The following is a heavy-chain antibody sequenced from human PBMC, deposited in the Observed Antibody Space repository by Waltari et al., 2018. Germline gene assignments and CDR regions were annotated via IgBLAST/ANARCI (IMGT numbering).Heavy chain of an antibody. CDR2: ISGSGGST. J-gene: IGHJ5*02. CDR3: AKVVVPAAILDWFDP. V-gene: IGHV3-23*01. CDR1: GGSFSGYY. Sequence: VQLQQWGAGLLKPSETLSLTCAVYGGSFSGYYWSWIRQPPGKGLEWVSAISGSGGSTYYADAVKGRFTISRDNSKNTLYLQMNSLRAEDTAVYYCAKVVVPAAILDWFDPWGQGTLVTVSS. D-gene: IGHD2-2*02.